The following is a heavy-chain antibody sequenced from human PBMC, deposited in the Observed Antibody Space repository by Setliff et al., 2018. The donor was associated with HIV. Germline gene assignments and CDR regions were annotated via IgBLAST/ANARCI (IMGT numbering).Heavy chain of an antibody. CDR2: IYPGDSDT. CDR1: GYRFTSYW. Sequence: PGESLKISCQGSGYRFTSYWIAWVRQMPGKGLEWMGIIYPGDSDTRYSPSFQGQVTISADKSISTAYLQWSSLKASDTAMYYCASSIVGAPNAFDIWGQGTMVTVSS. J-gene: IGHJ3*02. V-gene: IGHV5-51*01. D-gene: IGHD1-26*01. CDR3: ASSIVGAPNAFDI.